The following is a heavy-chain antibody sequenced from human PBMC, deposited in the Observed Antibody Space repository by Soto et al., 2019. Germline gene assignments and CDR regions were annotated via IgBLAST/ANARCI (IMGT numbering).Heavy chain of an antibody. CDR2: LNPRNGQT. V-gene: IGHV1-8*01. J-gene: IGHJ4*02. Sequence: QVQLVQSGAEVKKPGASVKVSCQTSGYKFYAYYFNWVRQAAGQGPEWMGWLNPRNGQTGYVQKFRGRVTMTRDTSIATVYLELSRLTSEDTAIYFCARETDTSMVDYWGQGTLVTVSS. CDR3: ARETDTSMVDY. CDR1: GYKFYAYY. D-gene: IGHD5-18*01.